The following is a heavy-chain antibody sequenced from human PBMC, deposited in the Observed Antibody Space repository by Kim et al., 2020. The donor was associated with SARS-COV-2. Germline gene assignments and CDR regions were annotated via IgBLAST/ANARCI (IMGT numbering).Heavy chain of an antibody. V-gene: IGHV1-18*01. D-gene: IGHD6-13*01. CDR3: AREKTAACLDY. J-gene: IGHJ4*02. CDR1: GYTFTSYA. Sequence: ASVKVSCKASGYTFTSYAIIWVRQAPGQGLEWMGWISAYNGNTNNAQKLQGRVTMTTDTSTSTAYMELRSLRSDDTAIYYCAREKTAACLDYWGQGTLVTVSS. CDR2: ISAYNGNT.